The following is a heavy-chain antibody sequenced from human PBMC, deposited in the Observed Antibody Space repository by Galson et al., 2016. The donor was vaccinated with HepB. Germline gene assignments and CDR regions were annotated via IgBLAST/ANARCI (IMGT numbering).Heavy chain of an antibody. J-gene: IGHJ4*02. CDR1: GYGFTSYW. CDR2: IYPGYSET. D-gene: IGHD6-19*01. CDR3: ARQRGVGGWYFDS. V-gene: IGHV5-51*01. Sequence: QSGAEVKKPGESLKISCKGSGYGFTSYWLGWVRQMPGKGLEWMGVIYPGYSETTYSPSFRGQVTMSVDKSISTAYLQWSSLKASDSAMYFCARQRGVGGWYFDSWGQGTLVTVSS.